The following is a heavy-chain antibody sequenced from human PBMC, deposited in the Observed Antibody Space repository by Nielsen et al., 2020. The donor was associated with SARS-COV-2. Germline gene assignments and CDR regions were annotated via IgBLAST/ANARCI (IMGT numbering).Heavy chain of an antibody. CDR3: ARGDYDFWSGYSNPDYYYYYMDV. D-gene: IGHD3-3*01. V-gene: IGHV4-34*01. Sequence: RQAPGKGLEWIGEINHSGSTNYNPSLKSRVTISVDTSKNQFSLKLSSVTAADTAVYYCARGDYDFWSGYSNPDYYYYYMDVWGKGTTVTVSS. J-gene: IGHJ6*03. CDR2: INHSGST.